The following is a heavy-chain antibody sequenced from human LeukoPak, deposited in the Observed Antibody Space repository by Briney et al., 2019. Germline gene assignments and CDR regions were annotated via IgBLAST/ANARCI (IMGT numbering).Heavy chain of an antibody. CDR1: GFTFSSYG. CDR3: VKDFGSSSGYWDDAFDI. J-gene: IGHJ3*02. V-gene: IGHV3-30*18. Sequence: TGRSLRLSCAASGFTFSSYGMHWVRQAPGKGLEWVAVISYDGSNKYYADSVKGRFTISRDNSKNTLYLQMNSLRAEDTAVYYCVKDFGSSSGYWDDAFDIWGQGTMVTVSS. D-gene: IGHD3-22*01. CDR2: ISYDGSNK.